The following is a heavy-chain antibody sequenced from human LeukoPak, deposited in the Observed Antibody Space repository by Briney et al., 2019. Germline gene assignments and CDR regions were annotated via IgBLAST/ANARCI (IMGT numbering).Heavy chain of an antibody. CDR1: GGSFSGYY. CDR3: ARGPVRARYYFDF. V-gene: IGHV4-34*01. D-gene: IGHD1-1*01. Sequence: SETLSLTCAVYGGSFSGYYWSWIRQPPGKGLEWIGSIFYTGASSYSPSLKSRVTIFVDTSKSHFSLNLRSVSAADTAVYYCARGPVRARYYFDFWGQGTLVTVSS. CDR2: IFYTGAS. J-gene: IGHJ4*02.